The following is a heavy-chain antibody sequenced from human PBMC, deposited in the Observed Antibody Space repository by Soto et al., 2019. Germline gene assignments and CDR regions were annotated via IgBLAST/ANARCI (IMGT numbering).Heavy chain of an antibody. Sequence: ASVKVSCKASGYTFTVYYMHCVRQAPGQGLEWMGWINPNSGDTNYAQKFQGRVTMTRDTSISTAYMELSRLRSDDTAVYYCARALTTDYWGQGTLVTVSS. J-gene: IGHJ4*02. CDR3: ARALTTDY. CDR1: GYTFTVYY. D-gene: IGHD2-2*01. V-gene: IGHV1-2*02. CDR2: INPNSGDT.